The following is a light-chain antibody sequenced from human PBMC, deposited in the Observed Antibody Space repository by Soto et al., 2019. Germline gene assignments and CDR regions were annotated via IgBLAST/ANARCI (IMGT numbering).Light chain of an antibody. J-gene: IGKJ1*01. Sequence: EIMLTQNPPTLSLSRGERATLSCRARQSVSSSLAWYQQRPGQAPRLLIHGATTRATGIPARFSCSGHGTEFNITMRSRHSDDSAVSYYQQYSTAAGRFGRGTKVDIK. V-gene: IGKV3-15*01. CDR2: GAT. CDR1: QSVSSS. CDR3: QQYSTAAGR.